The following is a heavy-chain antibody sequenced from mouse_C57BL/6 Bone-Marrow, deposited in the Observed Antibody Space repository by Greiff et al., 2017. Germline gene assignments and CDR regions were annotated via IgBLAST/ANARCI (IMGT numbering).Heavy chain of an antibody. CDR3: AMGYYGSSGWFAY. V-gene: IGHV1-78*01. D-gene: IGHD1-1*01. J-gene: IGHJ3*01. CDR1: GYTFTDHT. Sequence: VQLQQSDAELVKPGASVKISCKVSGYTFTDHTIHWMKQRPEQGLEWIGYIYPRDGSTKYNEKFKGKATLTADKSSSTAYMQLNSLTSEDSAVYFCAMGYYGSSGWFAYWGQGTLVTVSA. CDR2: IYPRDGST.